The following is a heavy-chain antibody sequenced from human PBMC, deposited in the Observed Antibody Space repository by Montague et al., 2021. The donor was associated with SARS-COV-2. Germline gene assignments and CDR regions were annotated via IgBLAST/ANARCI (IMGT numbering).Heavy chain of an antibody. CDR1: GGSISSYY. J-gene: IGHJ3*02. D-gene: IGHD6-19*01. CDR2: IYYSGST. Sequence: SETLSLTCTVSGGSISSYYWSWIRQPPGKGLEWIGYIYYSGSTNYNPSLRSRVTISVDTSKNQFSLKLSSVTAADAAVYYCARGSGWMGNAFDIWGQGTMVTVSS. V-gene: IGHV4-59*01. CDR3: ARGSGWMGNAFDI.